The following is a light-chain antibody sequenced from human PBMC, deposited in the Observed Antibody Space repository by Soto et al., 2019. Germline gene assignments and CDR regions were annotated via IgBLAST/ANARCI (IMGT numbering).Light chain of an antibody. CDR1: QGIINY. CDR3: QQYGSSPRIT. CDR2: GAS. Sequence: LTQSPSSLSASMGDRVTITCRASQGIINYLAWYQQKPGQAPRLLIYGASSRATGVPDRFSGSGSGTDFTLTISRLEPEDFAVYYCQQYGSSPRITFGQGTRLEIK. V-gene: IGKV3-20*01. J-gene: IGKJ5*01.